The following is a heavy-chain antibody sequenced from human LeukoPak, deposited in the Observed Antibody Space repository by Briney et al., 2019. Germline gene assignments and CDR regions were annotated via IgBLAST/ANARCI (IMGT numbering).Heavy chain of an antibody. D-gene: IGHD3-10*01. J-gene: IGHJ4*02. CDR2: IWYDGSNK. V-gene: IGHV3-33*01. CDR3: ARDLSPYYYGSGSYYIDY. CDR1: GFTFSSYG. Sequence: PGRSLRLSCAASGFTFSSYGMHWVRQAPGEGLEWVAVIWYDGSNKYYADSVKGRFTISRDNSKNTLYLQMNSLRAEDTAVYYCARDLSPYYYGSGSYYIDYWGQGTLVTVSS.